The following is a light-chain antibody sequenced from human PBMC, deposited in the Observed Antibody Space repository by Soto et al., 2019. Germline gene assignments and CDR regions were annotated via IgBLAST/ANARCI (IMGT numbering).Light chain of an antibody. CDR2: SAS. V-gene: IGKV1D-16*01. J-gene: IGKJ5*01. Sequence: IQMTQSPSSLSASIGDRVTITCRASQGIGVRLAWFQQKPGKAPQYLIQSASTLQSGVPSRFSGSGSGTEFTLTISSLQPDDFATYYCQQYNSYSITFGQGTRLEIK. CDR3: QQYNSYSIT. CDR1: QGIGVR.